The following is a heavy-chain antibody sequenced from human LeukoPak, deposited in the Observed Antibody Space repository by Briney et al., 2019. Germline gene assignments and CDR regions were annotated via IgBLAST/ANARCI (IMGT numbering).Heavy chain of an antibody. CDR1: GFTFSYYS. V-gene: IGHV3-21*01. CDR3: AKVDRGDYSSSPVPYYNYYMNV. D-gene: IGHD6-13*01. Sequence: GGSLTLSCAASGFTFSYYSMNWVRQAPGRGLEWVSCISSSSSLIFYSDSVRGRFTISRDNAKNLLYLHMNSLRVEDTAVYYCAKVDRGDYSSSPVPYYNYYMNVWGKGTTVTVSS. J-gene: IGHJ6*03. CDR2: ISSSSSLI.